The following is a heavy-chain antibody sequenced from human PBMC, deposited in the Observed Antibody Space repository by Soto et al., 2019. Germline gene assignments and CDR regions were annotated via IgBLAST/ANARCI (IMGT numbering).Heavy chain of an antibody. D-gene: IGHD1-1*01. Sequence: SETLSLTCTVSGGSVGSGSYYWSWIRQPPGKGLEWIGYIYYSGSTNYNPSLKSRVTISVDTSKNQFSLKLSSVTAADTAVYYCAREPPGFLGTEAYFDYWGQGTLVTVSS. CDR2: IYYSGST. CDR3: AREPPGFLGTEAYFDY. V-gene: IGHV4-61*01. J-gene: IGHJ4*02. CDR1: GGSVGSGSYY.